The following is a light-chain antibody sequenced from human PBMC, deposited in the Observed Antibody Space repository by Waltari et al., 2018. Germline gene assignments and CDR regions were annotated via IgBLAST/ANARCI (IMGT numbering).Light chain of an antibody. CDR3: AVWDDSLSGVV. Sequence: QSVLTQAPSASGTPVRRVTISCSGSSSHIESNTVPWYQQLPGTAPKLLIYSNNQRPSGVPARFSGSKSGTSASLGISWLQSEDEAEYSCAVWDDSLSGVVFGGGTKLTVL. CDR2: SNN. CDR1: SSHIESNT. J-gene: IGLJ2*01. V-gene: IGLV1-44*01.